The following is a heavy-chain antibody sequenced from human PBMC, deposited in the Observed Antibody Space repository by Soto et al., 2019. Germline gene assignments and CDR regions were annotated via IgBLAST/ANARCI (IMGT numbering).Heavy chain of an antibody. CDR2: IYYSGST. CDR1: GGSISSGGYY. CDR3: ARDYYGSGSRRWFDP. J-gene: IGHJ5*02. V-gene: IGHV4-31*03. Sequence: NPSETLSLTCTVSGGSISSGGYYWSWIRQHPGKGLEWIGYIYYSGSTYYNPSLKSRVTISVDTSKSQFSLKLSSVTAADTAVYYCARDYYGSGSRRWFDPWGQGALVTVSS. D-gene: IGHD3-10*01.